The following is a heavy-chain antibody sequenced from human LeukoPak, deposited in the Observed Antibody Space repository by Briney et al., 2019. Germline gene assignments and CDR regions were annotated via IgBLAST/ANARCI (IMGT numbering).Heavy chain of an antibody. V-gene: IGHV4-31*03. J-gene: IGHJ5*02. CDR2: IYYSGST. Sequence: SETLSLTCTVSGGSISSGGYYWSWIRQHPGKGLEWIGYIYYSGSTYYNPSLKSRVTISVDTSKNQFSLKLSSVTAADTAVYYCARAYCSSTSCYGGGNWFDPWGQGTLVTVSS. CDR1: GGSISSGGYY. CDR3: ARAYCSSTSCYGGGNWFDP. D-gene: IGHD2-2*01.